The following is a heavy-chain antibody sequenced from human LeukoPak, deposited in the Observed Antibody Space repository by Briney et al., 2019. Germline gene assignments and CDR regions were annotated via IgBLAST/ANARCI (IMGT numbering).Heavy chain of an antibody. CDR1: GYTFTGYY. J-gene: IGHJ4*02. CDR2: INPNSGGT. CDR3: ARGGQWLHYFDY. D-gene: IGHD6-19*01. V-gene: IGHV1-2*02. Sequence: ASVTVSCTASGYTFTGYYMHWVRQAPGQGLEWMGWINPNSGGTNYAQKFQGRFTMTRDTSISTAYMELSRLRSDDTAVYYCARGGQWLHYFDYWGQGTLVTVSS.